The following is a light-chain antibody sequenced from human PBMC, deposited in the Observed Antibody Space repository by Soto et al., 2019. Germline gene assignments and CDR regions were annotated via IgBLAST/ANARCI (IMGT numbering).Light chain of an antibody. J-gene: IGLJ2*01. V-gene: IGLV1-40*01. Sequence: QSVLTQPPSVSGAPGQRVTISCTGSSSNIGAGYDVHWYQQLPGTAPKLLIYGNSNRPSGVPDRFSGSKSGTSACLAITGLQAEDEADYYCQSYDSSLSGPVVFGGGTKVTVL. CDR2: GNS. CDR1: SSNIGAGYD. CDR3: QSYDSSLSGPVV.